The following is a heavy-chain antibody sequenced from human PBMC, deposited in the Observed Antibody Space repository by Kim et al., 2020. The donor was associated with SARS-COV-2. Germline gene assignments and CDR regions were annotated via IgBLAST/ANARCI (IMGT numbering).Heavy chain of an antibody. CDR1: GGSISSSSYY. V-gene: IGHV4-39*01. Sequence: SETLSLTCTVSGGSISSSSYYWGWLRRPPGKGLEWIGSIYYSGSTHSTPSLKSRVTISVATSKNQFSLKLSSVTASATAVYYCARLGSPDYWGQGTLVTVSS. D-gene: IGHD2-2*03. CDR3: ARLGSPDY. CDR2: IYYSGST. J-gene: IGHJ4*02.